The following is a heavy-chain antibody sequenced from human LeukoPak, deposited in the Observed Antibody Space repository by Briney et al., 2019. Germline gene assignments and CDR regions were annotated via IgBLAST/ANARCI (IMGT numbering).Heavy chain of an antibody. CDR1: GFTFSRYD. V-gene: IGHV3-48*03. CDR3: ARGGWSPKGFDY. J-gene: IGHJ4*02. Sequence: GGSLRLSCALSGFTFSRYDVNGVRQAPGKGLEWVSYISSSGNTIYYADSVKGRFTISRDSAKHSLYLQMNSLRAEDTAVYYCARGGWSPKGFDYWGQGTLVTVPS. D-gene: IGHD6-19*01. CDR2: ISSSGNTI.